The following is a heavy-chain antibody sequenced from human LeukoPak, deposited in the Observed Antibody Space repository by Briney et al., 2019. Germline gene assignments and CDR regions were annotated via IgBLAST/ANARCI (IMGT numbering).Heavy chain of an antibody. J-gene: IGHJ3*02. CDR2: IYYSGST. Sequence: PSETLSLTCTVSGGSISSYYWSWIRQPPGKGLEWIGYIYYSGSTNYNPSLKSRVTISVDTSKNQFSLKLSSVTAADTAVYYCARRGSGYAFDIWGQGTTVTVSS. CDR3: ARRGSGYAFDI. CDR1: GGSISSYY. D-gene: IGHD2-15*01. V-gene: IGHV4-59*08.